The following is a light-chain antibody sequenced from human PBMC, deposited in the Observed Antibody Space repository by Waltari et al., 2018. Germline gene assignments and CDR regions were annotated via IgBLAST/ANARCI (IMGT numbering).Light chain of an antibody. J-gene: IGLJ3*02. Sequence: QSVLTQPPSASGTPGQGVTISCSGGASNIGNNVVNWYQQVPGKAPKLLIYRSVRRPAGVPDRVSGSKAGTSASLAISGLQSEDEADYYCAAWDDSLNGRWVFGGGTKVTVL. V-gene: IGLV1-44*01. CDR1: ASNIGNNV. CDR2: RSV. CDR3: AAWDDSLNGRWV.